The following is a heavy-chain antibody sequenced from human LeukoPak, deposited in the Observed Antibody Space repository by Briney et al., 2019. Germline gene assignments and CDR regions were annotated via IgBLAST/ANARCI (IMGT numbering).Heavy chain of an antibody. V-gene: IGHV4-31*03. D-gene: IGHD1-1*01. CDR3: ARARTGTTTFDY. J-gene: IGHJ4*02. Sequence: PSETLSLTCTVSGGSISSGGYYWSWIRQHPGKGLEWIGYIYYSGSTYYNPSLKSRVTLSVGTSKNQFSLKLSSVTAADAAVHYCARARTGTTTFDYWGQGTLVTVSS. CDR2: IYYSGST. CDR1: GGSISSGGYY.